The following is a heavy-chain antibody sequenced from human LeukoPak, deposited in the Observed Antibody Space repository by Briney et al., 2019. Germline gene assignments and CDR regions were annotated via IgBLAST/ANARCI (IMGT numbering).Heavy chain of an antibody. Sequence: SETLSLTCAVYGGSFSGYYWSWIRQPPGKGLEWIGEINHSGSINYNPSLKSRVTISVDTSKNQFSLKLSSVTAADTAVYYCARGIGGQLVLPYYYYYYMDVWGKGTTVTVSS. D-gene: IGHD6-6*01. CDR3: ARGIGGQLVLPYYYYYYMDV. CDR2: INHSGSI. V-gene: IGHV4-34*01. CDR1: GGSFSGYY. J-gene: IGHJ6*03.